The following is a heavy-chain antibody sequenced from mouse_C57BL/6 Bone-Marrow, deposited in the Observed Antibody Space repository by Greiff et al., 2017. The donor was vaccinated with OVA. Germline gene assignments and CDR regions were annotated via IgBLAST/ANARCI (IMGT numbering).Heavy chain of an antibody. CDR1: GYTFTSYG. CDR3: ARVAWYFDV. CDR2: IYPRSGNT. J-gene: IGHJ1*03. V-gene: IGHV1-81*01. Sequence: VQLQPSGAELARPGASVKLSCKASGYTFTSYGISWVKQRTGQGLEWIGEIYPRSGNTYYNEKFKGKATLTADKSSSTAYMELRSLTSEDSAVYFCARVAWYFDVWGTGTTVTVSS.